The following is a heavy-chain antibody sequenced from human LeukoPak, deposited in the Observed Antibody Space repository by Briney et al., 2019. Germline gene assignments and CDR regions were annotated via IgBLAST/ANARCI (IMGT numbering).Heavy chain of an antibody. D-gene: IGHD2-2*01. CDR3: ASMPFDY. CDR1: GGAISRSSYC. CDR2: IYYSGST. J-gene: IGHJ4*02. V-gene: IGHV4-39*01. Sequence: SETVSLTCTVSGGAISRSSYCWGWIRQPPGKGLEWIGSIYYSGSTYYNPSLKSRVTISVDTSKNQFPLKLSSVTAADTAVYYCASMPFDYWGQGTLVTVSS.